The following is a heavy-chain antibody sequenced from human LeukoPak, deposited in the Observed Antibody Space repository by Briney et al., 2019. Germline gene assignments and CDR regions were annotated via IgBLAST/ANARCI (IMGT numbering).Heavy chain of an antibody. CDR2: IYYSGST. J-gene: IGHJ4*02. V-gene: IGHV4-39*01. Sequence: TASETLSLTCIVSGGSFSSGGHYWGWIRQPPGKGLEWIGSIYYSGSTYYNPSLNNRVTIFIDMSKNQFSLRLNSVTATDTAVYYCARLVCGGGSCPAEFDYWGQGTLVTVSS. CDR3: ARLVCGGGSCPAEFDY. D-gene: IGHD2-15*01. CDR1: GGSFSSGGHY.